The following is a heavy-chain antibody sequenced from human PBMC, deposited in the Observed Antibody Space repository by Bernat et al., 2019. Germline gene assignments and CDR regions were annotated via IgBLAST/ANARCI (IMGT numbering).Heavy chain of an antibody. J-gene: IGHJ3*02. CDR1: GFTFSSYG. D-gene: IGHD2-15*01. V-gene: IGHV3-33*01. CDR2: IWYDGSNK. Sequence: QVQLVESGGGVVQPGRSLRLSCAASGFTFSSYGMHWLRQAPGKGLEWSAVIWYDGSNKYYADSVKGRFTISRDNSKNTLYLQMNSLRAEDTAVYYCASDYCSGGSCYHHDAFDIWGQGTMVTVSS. CDR3: ASDYCSGGSCYHHDAFDI.